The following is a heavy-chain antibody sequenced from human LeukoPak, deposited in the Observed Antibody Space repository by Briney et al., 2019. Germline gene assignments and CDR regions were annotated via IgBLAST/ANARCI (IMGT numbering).Heavy chain of an antibody. J-gene: IGHJ3*02. CDR2: IKQDGSEM. V-gene: IGHV3-7*01. Sequence: PGGSLRLSCAASGFTFSSYWMDWVRQAPGKGLEWVANIKQDGSEMYYVDSVKGRFTIPRDNTKNSLFLQMSSLRAEDTAVYFCASSYFDSSTHAYDIWGQGTMVTVSS. CDR1: GFTFSSYW. D-gene: IGHD3-22*01. CDR3: ASSYFDSSTHAYDI.